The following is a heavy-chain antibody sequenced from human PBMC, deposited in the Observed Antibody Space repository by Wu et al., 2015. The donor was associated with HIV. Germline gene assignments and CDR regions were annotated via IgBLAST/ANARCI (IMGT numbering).Heavy chain of an antibody. D-gene: IGHD5-12*01. CDR3: AFGQAATISDYYYMDV. V-gene: IGHV1-18*01. CDR2: INPGSGDT. CDR1: GYTFTSYG. Sequence: QVQLVQSGAEVKKPGASVKVSCKASGYTFTSYGISWVRQAPGQGLEWMGWINPGSGDTSYSQKLQNRVTMTRDTSISTAYMELNRLRFDDTAVYYCAFGQAATISDYYYMDVWGKGTTVTVSS. J-gene: IGHJ6*03.